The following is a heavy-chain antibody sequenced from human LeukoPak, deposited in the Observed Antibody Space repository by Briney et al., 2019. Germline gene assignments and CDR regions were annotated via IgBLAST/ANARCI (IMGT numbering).Heavy chain of an antibody. CDR1: GYTFTSYD. Sequence: GASVKVSCKASGYTFTSYDINWVRQATGQGLEWMGWMNPNSGNTGYAQKFQGRVTMTRDTSTSTVYMELSSLRSEDTAVYYCARERGYSSSPDWFDPWGQGTLVTVSS. V-gene: IGHV1-8*01. D-gene: IGHD6-13*01. CDR3: ARERGYSSSPDWFDP. J-gene: IGHJ5*02. CDR2: MNPNSGNT.